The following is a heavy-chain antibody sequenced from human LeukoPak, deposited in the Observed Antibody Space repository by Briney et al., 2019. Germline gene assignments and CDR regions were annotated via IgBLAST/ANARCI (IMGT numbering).Heavy chain of an antibody. V-gene: IGHV4-59*12. CDR3: ARGVMATILTPFDY. J-gene: IGHJ4*02. Sequence: NPSETLSLTCTVSGGSISSYYWSWIRQPPGKGLEWIGYIYYSGSTNYDPSLKSRVTISVDTSKNQFSLKLSSVTAADTAVYYCARGVMATILTPFDYWGQGTLVTVSS. CDR2: IYYSGST. D-gene: IGHD5-24*01. CDR1: GGSISSYY.